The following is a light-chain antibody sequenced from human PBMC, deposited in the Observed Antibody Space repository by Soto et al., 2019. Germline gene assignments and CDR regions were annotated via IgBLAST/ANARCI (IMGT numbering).Light chain of an antibody. V-gene: IGKV1-9*01. CDR2: EAS. Sequence: DIQLTQSPSLLSASIGYRVTITCRASHDISTFLAWHQQKPGKAPKLLIYEASTLQSGVQSRFSGSGSATEFTLTISGLLPEDFAAYHCQQLYTLPFTFGQGTRRESK. J-gene: IGKJ5*01. CDR1: HDISTF. CDR3: QQLYTLPFT.